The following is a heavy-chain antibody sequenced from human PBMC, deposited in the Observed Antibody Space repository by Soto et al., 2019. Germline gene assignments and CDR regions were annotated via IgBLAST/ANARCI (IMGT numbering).Heavy chain of an antibody. CDR2: INHSGST. CDR3: ARDGCSGGSCSSYYYYGMDV. D-gene: IGHD2-15*01. J-gene: IGHJ6*02. CDR1: GGSFSGYY. Sequence: LSLTCAVYGGSFSGYYWSWIRQPPGKGLEWIGEINHSGSTSYNPSLKSRVTISVDTSKNQFSLKLSSVTAADTAVYYCARDGCSGGSCSSYYYYGMDVWGQGTTVTVSS. V-gene: IGHV4-34*01.